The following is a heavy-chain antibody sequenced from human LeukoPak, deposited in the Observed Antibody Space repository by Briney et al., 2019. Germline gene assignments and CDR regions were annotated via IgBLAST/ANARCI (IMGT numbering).Heavy chain of an antibody. J-gene: IGHJ4*02. V-gene: IGHV4-34*01. CDR3: AGGAGDSSGWADY. D-gene: IGHD6-19*01. CDR1: GGSFSGYY. CDR2: INHSGST. Sequence: SETLSLTCAVYGGSFSGYYWSWIRQPPGKGLEWIGEINHSGSTNYNPSLKSRVTISVDTSKNQFSLKLSSVTAADTAVYYCAGGAGDSSGWADYWGQGTLVTVSS.